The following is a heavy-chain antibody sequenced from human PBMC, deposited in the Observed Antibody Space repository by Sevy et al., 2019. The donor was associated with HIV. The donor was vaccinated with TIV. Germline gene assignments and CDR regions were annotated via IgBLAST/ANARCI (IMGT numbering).Heavy chain of an antibody. CDR1: GGSFSGYY. J-gene: IGHJ5*02. V-gene: IGHV4-34*01. D-gene: IGHD6-19*01. CDR2: INHSGST. CDR3: ARGLGGGYSSLTRLGKWFDP. Sequence: SETLSLTCAVYGGSFSGYYWSWIHQPPGKGLEWIGEINHSGSTNYNPSLKSRVTISVDTSKNQFSLKLSSVTAADTAVYYCARGLGGGYSSLTRLGKWFDPWGQGTLVTVSS.